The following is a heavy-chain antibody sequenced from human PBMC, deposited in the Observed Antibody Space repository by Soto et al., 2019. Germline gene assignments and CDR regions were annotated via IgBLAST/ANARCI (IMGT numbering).Heavy chain of an antibody. J-gene: IGHJ5*02. CDR2: ISYDGSNK. V-gene: IGHV3-30*18. Sequence: GGSLTLSCAASGFTFSSYGLHWVRQAPGKGLEWVAVISYDGSNKYYADSVKGRFTISRDNSKNTLYLQMNSLRAEDTAVYYCAKRSWYYELTFDPWGQGT. CDR3: AKRSWYYELTFDP. D-gene: IGHD6-13*01. CDR1: GFTFSSYG.